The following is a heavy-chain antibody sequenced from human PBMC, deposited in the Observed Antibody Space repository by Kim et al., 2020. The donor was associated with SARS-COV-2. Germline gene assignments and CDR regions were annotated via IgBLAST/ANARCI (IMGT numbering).Heavy chain of an antibody. Sequence: GGSLRLSCAASGFTFSSYGMHWVRQAPGKGLEWVAVISYDGSNKYYADSVKGRFTISRDNSKNTLYLQMNSLRAEDTAVYYCAKDQKTYYDFWSGQSFVYGMDVWGQGTTVTVSS. CDR2: ISYDGSNK. CDR1: GFTFSSYG. D-gene: IGHD3-3*01. V-gene: IGHV3-30*18. CDR3: AKDQKTYYDFWSGQSFVYGMDV. J-gene: IGHJ6*02.